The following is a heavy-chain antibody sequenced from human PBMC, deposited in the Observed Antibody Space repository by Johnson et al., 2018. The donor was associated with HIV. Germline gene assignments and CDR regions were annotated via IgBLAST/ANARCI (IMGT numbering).Heavy chain of an antibody. CDR3: AKTVRQWLVRNDAFDI. D-gene: IGHD6-19*01. CDR2: ISYDGSNK. J-gene: IGHJ3*02. CDR1: GFTFSSYA. V-gene: IGHV3-30*04. Sequence: VQLVESGGGVVQPGRSLRLSCAASGFTFSSYAMHWVRQAPGKGLEWVAVISYDGSNKYYADSVKGRFTISRDNSKNTLYLQMNSLRAEDTAVYYCAKTVRQWLVRNDAFDIWGQGTMVTVSS.